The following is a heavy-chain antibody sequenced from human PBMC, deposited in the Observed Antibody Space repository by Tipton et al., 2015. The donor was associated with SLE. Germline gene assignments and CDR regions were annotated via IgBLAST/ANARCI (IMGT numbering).Heavy chain of an antibody. Sequence: SLRLSCAASGFTFSSYAMSWVRQAPGKGLEWVSAISGSGGSTYYADSVKGRFTISRDNSKNTLYLQMNSLRAEDTAVYYCAKDPSVQYCSSTSCYYYYGMDVWGQGTTVTVSS. V-gene: IGHV3-23*01. J-gene: IGHJ6*02. CDR1: GFTFSSYA. D-gene: IGHD2-2*01. CDR2: ISGSGGST. CDR3: AKDPSVQYCSSTSCYYYYGMDV.